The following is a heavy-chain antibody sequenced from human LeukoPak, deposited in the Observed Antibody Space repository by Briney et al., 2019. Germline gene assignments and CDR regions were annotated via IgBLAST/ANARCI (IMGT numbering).Heavy chain of an antibody. J-gene: IGHJ3*02. V-gene: IGHV4-38-2*02. CDR3: ARDRVYYGTSDAFDI. CDR1: GYSISSGYY. Sequence: PSETLSLTCTVSGYSISSGYYWGWIRQPPGKGLEWIGSIYHSGSTYYNPSLKSRVTISVDTSKNQFSLKLSSVTAADTAVYYCARDRVYYGTSDAFDIWGQGTMVTVSS. CDR2: IYHSGST. D-gene: IGHD3-10*01.